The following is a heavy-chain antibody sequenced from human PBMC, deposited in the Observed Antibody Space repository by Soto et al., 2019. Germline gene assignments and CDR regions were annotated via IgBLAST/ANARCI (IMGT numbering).Heavy chain of an antibody. Sequence: QVQLQESGPGLVKPSETLSLTCTVSGGSISSYYWSWIRQPPGKGLEWIGCFYYSGSTNYNPSLKSRVTISVDTSMKQFSLKLSSVTAADTAVYYCARGGWKLFDYWGQGTLVTVS. V-gene: IGHV4-59*01. J-gene: IGHJ4*02. CDR1: GGSISSYY. D-gene: IGHD6-19*01. CDR2: FYYSGST. CDR3: ARGGWKLFDY.